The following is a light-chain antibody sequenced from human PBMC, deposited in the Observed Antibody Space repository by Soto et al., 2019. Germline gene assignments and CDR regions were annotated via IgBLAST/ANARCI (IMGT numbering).Light chain of an antibody. Sequence: DIHMTQSPSAMSAAVGYSLTITCRASQDIRNYLAWFQQKPGKVPERLIYAASTLQRGVPSRLSGSGSGTEFTLTISSLHPDDFATYYCQQYNSYWTFGQGTKVDIK. V-gene: IGKV1-17*03. J-gene: IGKJ1*01. CDR3: QQYNSYWT. CDR1: QDIRNY. CDR2: AAS.